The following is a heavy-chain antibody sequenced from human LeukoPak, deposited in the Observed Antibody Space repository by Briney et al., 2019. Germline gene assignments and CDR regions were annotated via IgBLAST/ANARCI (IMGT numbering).Heavy chain of an antibody. Sequence: PGTSLRLSCAASGFTFTNYGMHWVRQAPGKGLEWVALITYDGYYKYYSDSVKGRVTISSDTSKNTLYLQMNSLRAEDTAVYYCARDLSPVVRASPMGYWGQGTPVTVSS. CDR2: ITYDGYYK. D-gene: IGHD3-10*01. J-gene: IGHJ4*02. CDR3: ARDLSPVVRASPMGY. CDR1: GFTFTNYG. V-gene: IGHV3-30*03.